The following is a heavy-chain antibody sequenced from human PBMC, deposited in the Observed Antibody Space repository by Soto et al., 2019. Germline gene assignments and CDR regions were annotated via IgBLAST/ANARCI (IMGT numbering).Heavy chain of an antibody. J-gene: IGHJ6*02. V-gene: IGHV3-33*01. Sequence: GGSLRLSCAASGFTFSSYGMHWVRQAPGKGLEWVAVIWYDGSNKYYADSVKGRFTISRDNSKNTLYLQMNSLRAEDTAVYYCARDFVVVPAAPGILYYYYYGMDVWGQGTTVTVSS. CDR2: IWYDGSNK. CDR1: GFTFSSYG. CDR3: ARDFVVVPAAPGILYYYYYGMDV. D-gene: IGHD2-2*01.